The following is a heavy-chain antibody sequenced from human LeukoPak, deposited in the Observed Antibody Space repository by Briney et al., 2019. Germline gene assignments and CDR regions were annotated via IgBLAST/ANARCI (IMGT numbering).Heavy chain of an antibody. Sequence: GGSLRLSCAASGFTFSSYSMNWVRQAPGKGLEWVSSISSSSSYIYYADSVKGRFTISRDNAKKSLYLQMNSLRAEDTAVYYCARVGEYYDILSGYQNSYFDLWGRGTLVTVSS. CDR3: ARVGEYYDILSGYQNSYFDL. D-gene: IGHD3-9*01. V-gene: IGHV3-21*01. J-gene: IGHJ2*01. CDR1: GFTFSSYS. CDR2: ISSSSSYI.